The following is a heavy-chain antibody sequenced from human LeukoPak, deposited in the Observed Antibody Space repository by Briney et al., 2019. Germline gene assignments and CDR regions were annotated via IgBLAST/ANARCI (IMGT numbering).Heavy chain of an antibody. V-gene: IGHV3-23*01. Sequence: PGGSLSLSCAASGFTFSNFGMNWVRQGPGKGLEWASIITSGVGITYYAYSVKGRFTISRDNSKNTLYLQMNSLRAEDTAVYYCAKGDYYDFDYWGQGTLVTVSS. D-gene: IGHD3-10*01. CDR3: AKGDYYDFDY. J-gene: IGHJ4*02. CDR2: ITSGVGIT. CDR1: GFTFSNFG.